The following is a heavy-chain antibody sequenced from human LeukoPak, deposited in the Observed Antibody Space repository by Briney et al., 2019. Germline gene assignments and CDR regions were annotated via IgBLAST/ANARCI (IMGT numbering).Heavy chain of an antibody. V-gene: IGHV4-34*01. Sequence: SETLSLTCAVYGGSFSDYYWSWIRQPPGKGLEWIGEINHAGSTNYNPSLKSRVTISVDTSKNQFSLRLSSVTAADTAVYYCATHYDFWTNYPFDYWGLGTLVTVSS. CDR1: GGSFSDYY. CDR2: INHAGST. J-gene: IGHJ4*02. D-gene: IGHD3-3*01. CDR3: ATHYDFWTNYPFDY.